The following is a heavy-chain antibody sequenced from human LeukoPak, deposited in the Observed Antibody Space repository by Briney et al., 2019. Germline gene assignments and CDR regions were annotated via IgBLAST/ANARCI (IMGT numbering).Heavy chain of an antibody. Sequence: GGSLRLSCAASGFTFSSYWMSWVRQAPGKGLEWLANIKQDGSEKYYVDSVKGRFTISRDNAKNSLYLQMNSLRAEDTAVYYCARASYDSSGYYEWFFDYWGQGTLVTVSS. D-gene: IGHD3-22*01. CDR1: GFTFSSYW. V-gene: IGHV3-7*01. J-gene: IGHJ4*02. CDR2: IKQDGSEK. CDR3: ARASYDSSGYYEWFFDY.